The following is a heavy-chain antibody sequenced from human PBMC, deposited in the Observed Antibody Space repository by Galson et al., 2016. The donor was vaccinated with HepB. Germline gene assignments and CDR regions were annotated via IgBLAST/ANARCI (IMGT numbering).Heavy chain of an antibody. CDR3: AREADFYDSTGYFPPFAY. D-gene: IGHD3-22*01. V-gene: IGHV3-48*03. Sequence: MNWVRQAPGKGLEWLADISISGSTVYYADSVKGRFTISRDNDKNSVYLQMDSLRDEETAVYYCAREADFYDSTGYFPPFAYWGQGILVTVSS. J-gene: IGHJ4*02. CDR2: ISISGSTV.